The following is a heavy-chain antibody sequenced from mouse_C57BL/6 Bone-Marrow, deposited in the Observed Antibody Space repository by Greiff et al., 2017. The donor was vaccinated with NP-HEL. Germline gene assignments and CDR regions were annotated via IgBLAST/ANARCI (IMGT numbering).Heavy chain of an antibody. CDR2: ISDGGSYT. CDR3: ARERNYYYGSSPAWFAY. D-gene: IGHD1-1*01. J-gene: IGHJ3*01. V-gene: IGHV5-4*01. CDR1: GFTFSSYA. Sequence: VQLKESGGGLVKPGGSLKLSCAASGFTFSSYAMSWVRQTPEKRLEWVATISDGGSYTYYPDNVKGRFTISRDNAKNNLYLQMSHLKSEDTAMYYCARERNYYYGSSPAWFAYWGQGTLVTVSA.